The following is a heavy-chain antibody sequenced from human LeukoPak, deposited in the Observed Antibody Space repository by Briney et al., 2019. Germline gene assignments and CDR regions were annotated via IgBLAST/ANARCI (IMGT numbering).Heavy chain of an antibody. D-gene: IGHD3-22*01. Sequence: GASVKVSCKASGGTFSSYAISWVRQAPGQGLEWMGRIIPIFGIANYAQKFQGRVTITADKSTSTAYMELSSLRSEDTAVYYCAREVMTTNRNWFDPWGQGTLVTVSS. V-gene: IGHV1-69*04. J-gene: IGHJ5*02. CDR1: GGTFSSYA. CDR2: IIPIFGIA. CDR3: AREVMTTNRNWFDP.